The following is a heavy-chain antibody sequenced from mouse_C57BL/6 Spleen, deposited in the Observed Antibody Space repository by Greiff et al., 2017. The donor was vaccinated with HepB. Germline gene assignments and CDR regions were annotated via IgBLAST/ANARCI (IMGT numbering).Heavy chain of an antibody. V-gene: IGHV1-15*01. Sequence: VKLQESGAELVRPGASVTLSCKASGYTFTDYEMHWVKQTPVHGLEWIGAIDPETGGTDYNQKFKGKAILTADKSSSTAYMELRSPTSEDSASYYCTRGWDYWGQGTTLTVSS. CDR3: TRGWDY. CDR1: GYTFTDYE. J-gene: IGHJ2*01. D-gene: IGHD3-3*01. CDR2: IDPETGGT.